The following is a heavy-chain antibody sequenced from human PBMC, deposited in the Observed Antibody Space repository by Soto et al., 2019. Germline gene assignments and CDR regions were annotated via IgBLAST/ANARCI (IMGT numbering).Heavy chain of an antibody. CDR1: GFTFSVYA. Sequence: GGSLRLSCAASGFTFSVYAMSWVRQAPGKGLEWVSAISSNGGRTFYADSLRGRFTISRDNSKSALYLQMNNLRAEDTAIYYCAKYSELPYEAYLQQWGQGTLVTGSS. V-gene: IGHV3-23*01. D-gene: IGHD1-7*01. CDR3: AKYSELPYEAYLQQ. CDR2: ISSNGGRT. J-gene: IGHJ1*01.